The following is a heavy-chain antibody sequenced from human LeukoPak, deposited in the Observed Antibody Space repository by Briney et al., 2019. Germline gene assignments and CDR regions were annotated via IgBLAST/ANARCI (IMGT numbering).Heavy chain of an antibody. Sequence: ASVKVSCKASGYTFTSYDINWVRQATGQGLEWMGWMNPNSGNTGYAQKFQGRVTMTRNTSISTAYMELSSLRSEDTAVYYCAKGWEWEQWPYYFDYWGQGTLVTVSS. CDR2: MNPNSGNT. CDR1: GYTFTSYD. J-gene: IGHJ4*02. V-gene: IGHV1-8*01. CDR3: AKGWEWEQWPYYFDY. D-gene: IGHD6-19*01.